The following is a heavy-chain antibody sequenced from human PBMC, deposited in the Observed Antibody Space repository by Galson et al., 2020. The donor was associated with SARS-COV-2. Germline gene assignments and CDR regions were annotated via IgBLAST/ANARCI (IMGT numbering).Heavy chain of an antibody. J-gene: IGHJ5*02. V-gene: IGHV6-1*01. D-gene: IGHD1-1*01. Sequence: SQTLSLTCAISGDSVSSNSAAWNWIRQSPSRGLEWLGRTYYRSKWYKDYALSVKSRLTINPDTSKNQFSLQLNSVTPEDTAVYYCARGVSTCNRFDPWGQGTLVTVSS. CDR1: GDSVSSNSAA. CDR2: TYYRSKWYK. CDR3: ARGVSTCNRFDP.